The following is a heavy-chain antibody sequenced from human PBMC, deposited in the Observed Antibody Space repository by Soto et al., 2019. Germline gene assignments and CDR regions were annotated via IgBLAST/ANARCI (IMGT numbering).Heavy chain of an antibody. D-gene: IGHD2-2*01. Sequence: PSETLSLTCTVSGGSIRSYYWSWIRQPPGKGLEWIGYIYYSGSTNYNPSLKSRVTISVDTSKNQFSLKLSSVTAADTAVYYCAREGYCSSTSCHYGMDVWGQGTTVTVSS. CDR2: IYYSGST. V-gene: IGHV4-59*01. CDR3: AREGYCSSTSCHYGMDV. CDR1: GGSIRSYY. J-gene: IGHJ6*02.